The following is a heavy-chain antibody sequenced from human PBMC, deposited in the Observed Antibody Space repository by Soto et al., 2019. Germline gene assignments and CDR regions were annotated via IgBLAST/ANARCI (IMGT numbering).Heavy chain of an antibody. CDR3: ARGRWTTVTTNRWFDP. CDR1: GGSISSSSYY. Sequence: QLQLQESGPGLVKPSETLSLTCTVSGGSISSSSYYWGWIRQPPGKGLEWIGSIYYSGSTYYNPSLKSRVTISVDTSKNQFSLKLSSVTAADTAVYYCARGRWTTVTTNRWFDPWGQGTLVTVSS. D-gene: IGHD4-17*01. V-gene: IGHV4-39*01. CDR2: IYYSGST. J-gene: IGHJ5*02.